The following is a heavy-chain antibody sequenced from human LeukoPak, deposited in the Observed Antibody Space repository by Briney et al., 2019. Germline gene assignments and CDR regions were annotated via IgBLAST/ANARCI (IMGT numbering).Heavy chain of an antibody. Sequence: PGRSLRLSCAASGFTFSSYWMRWVRQAPGKGLVWVSRINSDGSSTSYADSVKGRFTISRDNAKNTLYLQMNSLRAEDTAVYYCARDAYGHYVVDYWGQGILVTVSS. J-gene: IGHJ4*02. CDR3: ARDAYGHYVVDY. CDR1: GFTFSSYW. D-gene: IGHD4-17*01. V-gene: IGHV3-74*01. CDR2: INSDGSST.